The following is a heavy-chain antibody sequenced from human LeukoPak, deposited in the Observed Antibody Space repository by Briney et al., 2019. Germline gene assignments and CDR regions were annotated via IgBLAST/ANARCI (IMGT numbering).Heavy chain of an antibody. V-gene: IGHV4-59*01. Sequence: SETLSLTCTVSGGSTSSYYWSWIRQPPGKGLEWIGYIYYSGSTNYNPSLKSRVTISVDTSKNQFSLKLSSVTAADTAVYYCARDTYYYDSSRYYFDYWGQGTLVTVSS. CDR3: ARDTYYYDSSRYYFDY. D-gene: IGHD3-22*01. CDR2: IYYSGST. J-gene: IGHJ4*02. CDR1: GGSTSSYY.